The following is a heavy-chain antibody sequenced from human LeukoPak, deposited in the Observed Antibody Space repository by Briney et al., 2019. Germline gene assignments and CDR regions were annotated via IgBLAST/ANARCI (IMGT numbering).Heavy chain of an antibody. CDR3: VNLGYSD. J-gene: IGHJ4*02. V-gene: IGHV3-7*01. CDR2: IKNDGSDK. CDR1: GLCFSAAW. Sequence: GGSLRHSCEVSGLCFSAAWTTWVRQAQGKGLEWVATIKNDGSDKYYVDSVKGRFTLSRDNAKNLVYLQMNSLRVEDTAVYYCVNLGYSDGGQGTLVTVSS. D-gene: IGHD5-12*01.